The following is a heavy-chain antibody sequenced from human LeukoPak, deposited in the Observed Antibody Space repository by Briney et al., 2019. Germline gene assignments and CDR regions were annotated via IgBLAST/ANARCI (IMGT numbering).Heavy chain of an antibody. Sequence: ASVKVSFKASGYTFTVYYMHWVRQAPGQGLEWMGWINPNSGGTNYAQKFQGRVTMTRDTSISTAYMELSRLRSDDTAVYYCARDRDGYTGADYWGQGTLVTVSS. CDR1: GYTFTVYY. D-gene: IGHD5-24*01. J-gene: IGHJ4*02. CDR3: ARDRDGYTGADY. CDR2: INPNSGGT. V-gene: IGHV1-2*02.